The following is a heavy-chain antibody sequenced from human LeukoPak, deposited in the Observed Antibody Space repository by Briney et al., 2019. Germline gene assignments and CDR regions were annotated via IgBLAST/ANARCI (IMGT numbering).Heavy chain of an antibody. CDR3: ARDWITMVRGVISSSYMDV. V-gene: IGHV3-11*04. CDR2: ISSSGSTI. D-gene: IGHD3-10*01. CDR1: GFTFSDYY. J-gene: IGHJ6*03. Sequence: GGSLRLSCAASGFTFSDYYMSWIRQAPGKGLEWVSYISSSGSTIYYADSVKGRFTISRDNAKNSLYLQMNSLRAEDTAVYYCARDWITMVRGVISSSYMDVWGKGTTVTVSS.